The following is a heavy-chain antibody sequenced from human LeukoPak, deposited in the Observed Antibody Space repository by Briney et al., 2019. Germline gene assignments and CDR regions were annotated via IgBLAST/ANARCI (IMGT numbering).Heavy chain of an antibody. CDR2: IYYSGST. CDR1: GESINGHY. Sequence: PSETLSLTCTVSGESINGHYWSWIRQPPGKGLEWIGYIYYSGSTHYNPSLKSRASLSVDTSKNQFSLNLSSVTAADTAVYYCARLSSSTSSSFYYYIGVWGKGTTVTVSS. CDR3: ARLSSSTSSSFYYYIGV. J-gene: IGHJ6*03. V-gene: IGHV4-59*08. D-gene: IGHD6-13*01.